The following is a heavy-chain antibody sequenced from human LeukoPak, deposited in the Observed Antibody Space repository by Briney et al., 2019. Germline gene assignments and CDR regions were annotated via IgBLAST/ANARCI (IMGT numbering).Heavy chain of an antibody. CDR2: ISYDGSNK. V-gene: IGHV3-30*18. D-gene: IGHD3-22*01. CDR3: AKELSRIVVVITD. Sequence: GGSLRLSCAASGFTFSRYGMHWVRQAPGKGLEWVAVISYDGSNKYYADSVKGRFTISRDNSKNTLYLQMNSLRAEDTSVYYCAKELSRIVVVITDWGQGTLVTVSS. J-gene: IGHJ4*02. CDR1: GFTFSRYG.